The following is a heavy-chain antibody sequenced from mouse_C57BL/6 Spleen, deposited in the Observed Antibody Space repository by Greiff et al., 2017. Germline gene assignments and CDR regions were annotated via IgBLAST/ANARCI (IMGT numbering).Heavy chain of an antibody. J-gene: IGHJ2*01. CDR3: ARSIDWDGPYFDY. D-gene: IGHD4-1*01. V-gene: IGHV1-52*01. Sequence: QVQLQQPGAELVRPGSSVKLSCKASGYTFTSYWMHWVKQRPIQGLEWIGNIDPSDSETHYNQKFKDKATLTVDKSSSTAYMQLSSLTSEDSAVYYCARSIDWDGPYFDYWGQGTTLTVSS. CDR1: GYTFTSYW. CDR2: IDPSDSET.